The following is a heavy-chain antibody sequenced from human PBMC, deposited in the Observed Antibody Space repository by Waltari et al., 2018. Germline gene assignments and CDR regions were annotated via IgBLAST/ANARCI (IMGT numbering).Heavy chain of an antibody. CDR1: GFTVSSNY. D-gene: IGHD1-26*01. CDR2: IYSGGST. Sequence: EVQLVESGGGLVQPGGSLRLSCAASGFTVSSNYMSWVRQAPGKGLELVSVIYSGGSTYYADSVKGRFTISRHNSKNTLYLQMNSLRAEDTAVYYCARGGSNSLYYYYMDVWGKGTTVTISS. J-gene: IGHJ6*03. CDR3: ARGGSNSLYYYYMDV. V-gene: IGHV3-53*04.